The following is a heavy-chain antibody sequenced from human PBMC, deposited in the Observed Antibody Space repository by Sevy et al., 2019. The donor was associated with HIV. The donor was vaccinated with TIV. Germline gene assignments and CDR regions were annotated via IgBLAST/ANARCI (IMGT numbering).Heavy chain of an antibody. J-gene: IGHJ6*02. V-gene: IGHV1-8*01. Sequence: ASVKVSCKASGYTFTSYDINWVRQATGQGLEWMGWMNPNSGNTGYAQKFQGRVTMTRNTSISTAYMELSSLGSEDTAVYYCARYGPGYYDFWSGYFPRVYYYGMDVWGQGTTVTVSS. CDR1: GYTFTSYD. D-gene: IGHD3-3*01. CDR3: ARYGPGYYDFWSGYFPRVYYYGMDV. CDR2: MNPNSGNT.